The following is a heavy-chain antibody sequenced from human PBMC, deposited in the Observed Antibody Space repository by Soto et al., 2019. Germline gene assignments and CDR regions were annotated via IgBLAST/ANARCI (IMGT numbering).Heavy chain of an antibody. CDR1: GFILSTYT. CDR3: ARGNSGFDS. CDR2: ISSRSSYI. D-gene: IGHD6-19*01. J-gene: IGHJ4*02. V-gene: IGHV3-21*01. Sequence: EVQLVESGGGLVKPGGSLRLSCAASGFILSTYTMDWVRQAPGKGLEWVSCISSRSSYIYYADSVKGRFTISRDNAKNSLYLQMNSLRAEDTAVYYCARGNSGFDSWGQGTLVTVSS.